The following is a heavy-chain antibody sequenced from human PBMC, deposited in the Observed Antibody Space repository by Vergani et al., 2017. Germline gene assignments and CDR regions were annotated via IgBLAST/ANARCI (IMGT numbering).Heavy chain of an antibody. CDR3: ARLYSEYYYDPNSPRGAYYYYMDV. J-gene: IGHJ6*03. CDR1: GYSFTSYW. Sequence: EVQLVQSGAEVKKPGESLKISCKGSGYSFTSYWIGWVRQMPGKGLEWMGIIYPGDSDTRYSPPFQGQVTISADKSISTAYLQWSSLKASDTAMYYCARLYSEYYYDPNSPRGAYYYYMDVWGKGTTVTVSS. V-gene: IGHV5-51*03. D-gene: IGHD3-22*01. CDR2: IYPGDSDT.